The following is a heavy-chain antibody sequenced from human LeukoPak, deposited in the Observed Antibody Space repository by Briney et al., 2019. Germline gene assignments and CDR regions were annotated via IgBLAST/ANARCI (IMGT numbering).Heavy chain of an antibody. Sequence: GGSLRLSCATSGFIFNGYNMNWVRQAPGKGLEWVSSISSSSSYIYYADSVKGRFTISRDNAKNSLYLQMNSLRAEDTAVYYCARDQAARAGPKVDYWGQGTLVTVSS. D-gene: IGHD6-6*01. V-gene: IGHV3-21*01. CDR1: GFIFNGYN. CDR3: ARDQAARAGPKVDY. CDR2: ISSSSSYI. J-gene: IGHJ4*02.